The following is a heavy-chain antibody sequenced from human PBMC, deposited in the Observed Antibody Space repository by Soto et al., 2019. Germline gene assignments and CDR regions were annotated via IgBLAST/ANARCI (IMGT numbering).Heavy chain of an antibody. CDR3: AREGGSQIYSSSSEWFDP. J-gene: IGHJ5*02. CDR2: IIPIFGTA. CDR1: GGTFSSYA. V-gene: IGHV1-69*06. D-gene: IGHD6-6*01. Sequence: QVQLVQSGAEVKKPGSSVKVSCKASGGTFSSYAISWVRQAPGQGLEWMGGIIPIFGTANYAQKFQGRVTITADKSTSTAYMELSSLRSEDTAVYYCAREGGSQIYSSSSEWFDPWGQGTLVTVSS.